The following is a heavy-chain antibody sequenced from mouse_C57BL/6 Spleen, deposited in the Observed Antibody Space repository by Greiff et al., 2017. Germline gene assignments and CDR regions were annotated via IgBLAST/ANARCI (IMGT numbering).Heavy chain of an antibody. CDR2: ISNGGGST. CDR3: ARRGYGGRDDYAMDY. V-gene: IGHV5-12*01. CDR1: GFTFSDYY. D-gene: IGHD2-2*01. Sequence: EVQLVESGGGLVQPGGSLKLSCAASGFTFSDYYMYWVRQTPEKRLEWVAYISNGGGSTYYPDTVKGRYTISRDNAKNTLYLQMSRLKSEDTAMYYCARRGYGGRDDYAMDYWGQGTSVTVSS. J-gene: IGHJ4*01.